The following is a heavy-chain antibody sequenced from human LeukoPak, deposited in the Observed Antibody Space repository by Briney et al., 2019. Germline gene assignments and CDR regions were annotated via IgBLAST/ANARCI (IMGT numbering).Heavy chain of an antibody. Sequence: GGSLRLSCAASGLTFSNHGMHWVRQAPGKGLEWVAFIPYDGSNKYYADSVKGRFTISKDNSKNRVYLQMNSLRAEDTAVYYCAKHGGFGFDYWGQGTLVIVSS. CDR3: AKHGGFGFDY. J-gene: IGHJ4*02. D-gene: IGHD3-16*01. CDR1: GLTFSNHG. CDR2: IPYDGSNK. V-gene: IGHV3-30*02.